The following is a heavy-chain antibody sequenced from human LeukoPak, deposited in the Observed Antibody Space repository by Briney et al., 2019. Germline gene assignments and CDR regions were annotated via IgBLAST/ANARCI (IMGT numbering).Heavy chain of an antibody. CDR3: ARVVFAPYYYYYMDV. D-gene: IGHD3-3*01. V-gene: IGHV4-59*01. Sequence: SETLSLTCTVSGGSISSYYWSWIRQPPGKGLEWIGYIYYSGSTNYNPSLKSRVTISVGTSKNQFSLKLSSVTAADTAVYYCARVVFAPYYYYYMDVWGKGTTVTVSS. CDR1: GGSISSYY. CDR2: IYYSGST. J-gene: IGHJ6*03.